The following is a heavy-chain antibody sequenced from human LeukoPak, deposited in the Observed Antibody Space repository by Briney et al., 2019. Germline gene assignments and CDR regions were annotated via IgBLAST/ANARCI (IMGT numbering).Heavy chain of an antibody. J-gene: IGHJ4*02. Sequence: GGSLRLSCAASGFTFSNYGMSWVRQAPGKGLEWVSAISDSGGTYYADSVKGRFTISKDNSKNTLYLQMNNLRAEDTAVYYCAKRVPYGSSSVYFDFWGQGTLVTVFS. V-gene: IGHV3-23*01. CDR1: GFTFSNYG. CDR2: ISDSGGT. CDR3: AKRVPYGSSSVYFDF. D-gene: IGHD6-6*01.